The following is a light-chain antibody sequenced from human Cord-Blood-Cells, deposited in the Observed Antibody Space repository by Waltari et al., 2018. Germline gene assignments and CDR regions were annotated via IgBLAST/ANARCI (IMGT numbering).Light chain of an antibody. V-gene: IGLV2-11*01. CDR3: CSYAGSYTF. Sequence: QSALTPPRSVSGSPAQSVTISCTGTSSDVGGYTSVSWYQQHPGKAPKLMIYDVSTRPSGVPDRFSGSKSGNTASLTISGLQAEDEADYYCCSYAGSYTFFGTGTKVTVL. CDR2: DVS. CDR1: SSDVGGYTS. J-gene: IGLJ1*01.